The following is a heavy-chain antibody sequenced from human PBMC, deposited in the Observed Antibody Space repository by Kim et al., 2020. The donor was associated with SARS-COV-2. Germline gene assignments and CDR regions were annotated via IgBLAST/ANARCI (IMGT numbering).Heavy chain of an antibody. D-gene: IGHD6-13*01. CDR3: ARDQGQQLVRGYFDY. J-gene: IGHJ4*02. Sequence: ASVKVSCKASGYTFTTYYMHWVRQAPGQGLEWMGIINPSDGSTYYAQKFQGRITMTRDTSTSTVYMDLSSLRSEDTAVYYCARDQGQQLVRGYFDYRGQGTLVTVSS. CDR1: GYTFTTYY. CDR2: INPSDGST. V-gene: IGHV1-46*01.